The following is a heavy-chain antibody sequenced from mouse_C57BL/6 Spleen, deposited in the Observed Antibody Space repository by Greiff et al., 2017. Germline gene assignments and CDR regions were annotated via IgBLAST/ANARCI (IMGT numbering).Heavy chain of an antibody. CDR1: GYAFSSYW. CDR3: TRERVYAMDY. V-gene: IGHV1-80*01. Sequence: LQQSGASVKISCKASGYAFSSYWMNWVKQRPGKGLEWIGQIYPGDGDTNYNGKFKGKATLTADKSSSTAYMHLSSLTSEDSAVYFCTRERVYAMDYGGQGTSVTVAS. CDR2: IYPGDGDT. J-gene: IGHJ4*01.